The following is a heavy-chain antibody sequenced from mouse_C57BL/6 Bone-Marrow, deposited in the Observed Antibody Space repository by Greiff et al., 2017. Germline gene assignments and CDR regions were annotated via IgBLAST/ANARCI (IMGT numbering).Heavy chain of an antibody. V-gene: IGHV2-2*01. D-gene: IGHD4-1*01. J-gene: IGHJ4*01. CDR2: IWSGGST. CDR1: GFSLTSYG. Sequence: VHLVESGPGLVQPSQSLSITCTVSGFSLTSYGVHWVRQSPGKGLEWLGVIWSGGSTDYNAAFISRLSISKDNSKSQVFFKMNSLQADDTAIYYCARKRLGRCYYAMDYWGQGTSVTVSS. CDR3: ARKRLGRCYYAMDY.